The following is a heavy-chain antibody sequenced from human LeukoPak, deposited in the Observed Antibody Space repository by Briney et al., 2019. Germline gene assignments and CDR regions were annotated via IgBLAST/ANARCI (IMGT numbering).Heavy chain of an antibody. CDR3: ARNKGVYGDYKYYYGMDV. CDR1: GGSFSSYA. V-gene: IGHV1-69*10. Sequence: SVKVSCKASGGSFSSYAVNWVRQAPGQGLEWMGDIIPILTTTNYAQNFQDRVTLTADKSTSTAYMELRSLTSEDTAVYYCARNKGVYGDYKYYYGMDVWGQGTTVTVSS. CDR2: IIPILTTT. D-gene: IGHD4-17*01. J-gene: IGHJ6*02.